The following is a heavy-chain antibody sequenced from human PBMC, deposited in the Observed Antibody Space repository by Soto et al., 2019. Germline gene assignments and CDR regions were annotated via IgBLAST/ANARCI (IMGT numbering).Heavy chain of an antibody. Sequence: QAQLVQSGAEVKKPGASVKVSCKASGYAFSSNDINWVRQATGQGLEWMGWMNPNSGNIGYAQKFQGRVTMTSNPSISTAYVELSSLRSEDTAVYYCATDYGSGSPARYGIDVWGQGTTVTVSS. D-gene: IGHD3-10*01. J-gene: IGHJ6*02. CDR2: MNPNSGNI. CDR3: ATDYGSGSPARYGIDV. CDR1: GYAFSSND. V-gene: IGHV1-8*01.